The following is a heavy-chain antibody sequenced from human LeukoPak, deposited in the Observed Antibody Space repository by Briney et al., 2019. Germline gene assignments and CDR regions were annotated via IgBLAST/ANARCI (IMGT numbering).Heavy chain of an antibody. J-gene: IGHJ6*03. V-gene: IGHV4-61*02. CDR1: GGSISSGTYY. CDR2: IYTSGST. D-gene: IGHD3-9*01. Sequence: PSETLSLTCTVSGGSISSGTYYWTWIRQPAGKGLEWIGRIYTSGSTNYNPSLKSRVTISVDTSKNQFSLKLSSVTAADTAVYYCAREGWYYDILTGYYGDYYYYYMDVWGKGTTVTISS. CDR3: AREGWYYDILTGYYGDYYYYYMDV.